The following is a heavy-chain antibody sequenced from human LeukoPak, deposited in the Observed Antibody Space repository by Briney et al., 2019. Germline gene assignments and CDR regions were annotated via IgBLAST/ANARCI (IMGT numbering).Heavy chain of an antibody. CDR2: ISGSGGST. D-gene: IGHD2-2*01. J-gene: IGHJ4*02. Sequence: GGSLRLSCAASGFTFSNYVMSWVRQAPGKGLEWVSAISGSGGSTYYADSVKGRFTISRDNSKNTLYLQMNSLRAEDTAVYYCANGEDIVVVPAAIPFDYWGQGTLVTVSS. CDR3: ANGEDIVVVPAAIPFDY. V-gene: IGHV3-23*01. CDR1: GFTFSNYV.